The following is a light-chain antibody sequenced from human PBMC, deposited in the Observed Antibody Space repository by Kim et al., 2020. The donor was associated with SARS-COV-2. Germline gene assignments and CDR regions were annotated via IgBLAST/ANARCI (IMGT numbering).Light chain of an antibody. V-gene: IGKV1-39*01. CDR3: QQTYSASRT. Sequence: DGARIPITCRASQDISRYLNWYNQKPGEAPKLLIYTASGLQGGVPSRFTGSGSETYFTLTISSLQPEEFATYYCQQTYSASRTFGQGTKVDIK. J-gene: IGKJ1*01. CDR2: TAS. CDR1: QDISRY.